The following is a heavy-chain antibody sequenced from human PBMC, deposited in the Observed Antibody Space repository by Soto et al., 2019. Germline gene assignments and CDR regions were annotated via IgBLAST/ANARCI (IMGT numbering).Heavy chain of an antibody. CDR3: ARPTYCSSTHCSPFDY. J-gene: IGHJ4*02. D-gene: IGHD2-2*01. V-gene: IGHV5-51*01. Sequence: GESLKISCKGSGYIFSSYWIGWVRQMPGKGLEWMGIVYPDDSDTRYSPSFQGQVTISADKSISTAYLQWSSLEASDTAMYYCARPTYCSSTHCSPFDYWGQGTLVTVSS. CDR1: GYIFSSYW. CDR2: VYPDDSDT.